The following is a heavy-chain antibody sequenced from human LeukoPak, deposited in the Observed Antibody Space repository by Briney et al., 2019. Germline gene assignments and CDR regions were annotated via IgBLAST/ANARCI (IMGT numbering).Heavy chain of an antibody. CDR3: AKGKVNHEGAFDI. V-gene: IGHV3-23*01. Sequence: GGSLRLPCAASGFTFSSYAMSWVRQAPGKGLEWVSGISASGARTYYADSVKGRFTISRDNSKKMIYLQMNSLTTDDTAVYYCAKGKVNHEGAFDIWGLGTMVIVS. CDR1: GFTFSSYA. J-gene: IGHJ3*02. D-gene: IGHD1-14*01. CDR2: ISASGART.